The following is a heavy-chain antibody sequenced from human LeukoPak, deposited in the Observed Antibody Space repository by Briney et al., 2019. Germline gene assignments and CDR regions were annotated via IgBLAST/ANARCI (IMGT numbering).Heavy chain of an antibody. J-gene: IGHJ4*02. CDR3: ARDGWEIVVVPAAMDY. Sequence: ASVNVSCKASGYTFTSYGISWVRQAPGQGLEWMGWISAYNGNTNYAQKLQGRVTMTTDTSTSTAYMKLRSLRSDDTAVYYCARDGWEIVVVPAAMDYWGQGTLVTVSS. D-gene: IGHD2-2*01. CDR2: ISAYNGNT. V-gene: IGHV1-18*01. CDR1: GYTFTSYG.